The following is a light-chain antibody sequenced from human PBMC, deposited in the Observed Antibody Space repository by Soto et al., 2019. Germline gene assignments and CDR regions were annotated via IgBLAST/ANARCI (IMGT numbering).Light chain of an antibody. Sequence: EIVLTQSPGTLSLSPGERATLSRRASQSVSSSYLAWYQQKPGQAHRLIIYGASSRATGIPDRFSGSGSGTDFTLTISRLEPEDFAVYYCQQRSNWPTITFGQGTRLEIK. CDR1: QSVSSSY. CDR3: QQRSNWPTIT. CDR2: GAS. J-gene: IGKJ5*01. V-gene: IGKV3D-20*02.